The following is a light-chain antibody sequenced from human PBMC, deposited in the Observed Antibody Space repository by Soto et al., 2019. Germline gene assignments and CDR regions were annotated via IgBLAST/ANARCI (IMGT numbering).Light chain of an antibody. J-gene: IGKJ4*01. CDR2: GAS. CDR1: QSVSSSY. CDR3: QQYGSSLGVT. Sequence: EIVMTQSPATLSLSPGERATLSCRASQSVSSSYLAWYQQKPGQAPRLLIYGASSRATGIPDRFSGSGSGTDFTPTISRLEPEDFAVYYCQQYGSSLGVTFGGGTKVDIK. V-gene: IGKV3-20*01.